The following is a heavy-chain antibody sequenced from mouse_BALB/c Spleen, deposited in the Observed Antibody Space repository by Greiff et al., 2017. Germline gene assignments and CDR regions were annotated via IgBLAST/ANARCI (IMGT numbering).Heavy chain of an antibody. CDR2: INPSNGGT. J-gene: IGHJ3*01. CDR1: GYTFTSYY. D-gene: IGHD2-3*01. CDR3: TRSERWLLHAY. V-gene: IGHV1S81*02. Sequence: QVQLQQSGAELVKPGASVKLSCKASGYTFTSYYMYWVKQRPGQGLEWIGEINPSNGGTNFNEKFKNKATLTVDKSSSTAYMQLSSLTSEDSAVYYCTRSERWLLHAYWGQGTLVTVSA.